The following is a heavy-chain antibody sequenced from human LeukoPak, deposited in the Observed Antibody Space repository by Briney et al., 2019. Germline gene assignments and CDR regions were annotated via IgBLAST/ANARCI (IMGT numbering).Heavy chain of an antibody. J-gene: IGHJ6*02. V-gene: IGHV4-59*01. CDR1: GGSIKNYY. CDR3: ARQSDPYYHYGLDF. Sequence: SQTLSLICALSGGSIKNYYWRGIRHPLGKGLEWIGYVYYTGTTSYNPSLKSRVTISVETSKNQFSLTRNSVTAADTAVYHCARQSDPYYHYGLDFWGQGTTVIVSS. CDR2: VYYTGTT.